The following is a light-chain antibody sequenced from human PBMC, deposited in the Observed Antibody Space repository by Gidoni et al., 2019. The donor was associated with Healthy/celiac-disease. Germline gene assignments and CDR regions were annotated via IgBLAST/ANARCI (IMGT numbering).Light chain of an antibody. CDR2: DTN. J-gene: IGLJ2*01. CDR1: SSNMGNNY. CDR3: GTWDSSLSAGPVV. V-gene: IGLV1-51*01. Sequence: QSVLTQPPSVSAAPGPKVTISCSGSSSNMGNNYVSWYQQLPGTAPKLLIYDTNKRPSGIPDRSSGAKSGTSATLGITGLQTGDEADYYCGTWDSSLSAGPVVFGGGTKLTVL.